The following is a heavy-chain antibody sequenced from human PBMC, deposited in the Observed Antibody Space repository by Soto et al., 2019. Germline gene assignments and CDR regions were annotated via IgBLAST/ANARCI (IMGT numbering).Heavy chain of an antibody. V-gene: IGHV3-23*01. J-gene: IGHJ4*02. CDR1: GFTFSSHA. Sequence: HPGGSLRLSCAASGFTFSSHAMSWVRQAPGKGLEWVSAISGSGGSTYYADSVKGRFTISRDNSKNTLYLQMNSLRAEDTAVYYCAKDRRYSSGWYQGSMFDYWGQGTLVTVSS. CDR2: ISGSGGST. D-gene: IGHD6-19*01. CDR3: AKDRRYSSGWYQGSMFDY.